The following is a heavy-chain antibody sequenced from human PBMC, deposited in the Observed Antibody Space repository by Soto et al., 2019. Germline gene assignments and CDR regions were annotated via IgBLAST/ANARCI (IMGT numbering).Heavy chain of an antibody. CDR3: AKGGPEQGGGYFDC. J-gene: IGHJ4*02. CDR2: ISGSGGST. V-gene: IGHV3-23*01. CDR1: GFTFSSYA. Sequence: EVQLLESGGGLVQPGGSLRLSCAASGFTFSSYAMSWVRQAPGKGLEWVSGISGSGGSTYYADSVKGRFTISRDNSKHALDPELYALRSGEPAVYYCAKGGPEQGGGYFDCWGQGILVTVSS. D-gene: IGHD1-26*01.